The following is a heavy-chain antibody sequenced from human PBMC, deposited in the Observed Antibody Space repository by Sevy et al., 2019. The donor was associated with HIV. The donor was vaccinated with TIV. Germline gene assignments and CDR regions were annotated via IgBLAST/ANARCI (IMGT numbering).Heavy chain of an antibody. CDR3: AKGNSGSFDY. J-gene: IGHJ4*02. D-gene: IGHD3-22*01. V-gene: IGHV3-7*01. Sequence: GGSLRLSCAASGFSFSTYWMHWVRQAPGKGLEWVANIKQDESEKYYVASLKGRLTISSDNAKNSVYLEMNSRRPEDKALYYCAKGNSGSFDYWGQGTLVTVSS. CDR1: GFSFSTYW. CDR2: IKQDESEK.